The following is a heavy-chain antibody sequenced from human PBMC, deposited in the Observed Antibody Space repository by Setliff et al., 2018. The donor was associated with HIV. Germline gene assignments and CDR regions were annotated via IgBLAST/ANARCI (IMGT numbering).Heavy chain of an antibody. J-gene: IGHJ4*02. CDR3: ARDGYYYGSGSYSSFDY. D-gene: IGHD3-10*01. CDR1: GYTFINYG. V-gene: IGHV1-18*01. CDR2: ISAYNGNT. Sequence: GASVKVSCKASGYTFINYGISWVRQAPGQGLEWMGWISAYNGNTNYPQKLQDRVTMTTDTSTSTAYMELRSLRSDDTAVYYCARDGYYYGSGSYSSFDYWGQGTLVTVSS.